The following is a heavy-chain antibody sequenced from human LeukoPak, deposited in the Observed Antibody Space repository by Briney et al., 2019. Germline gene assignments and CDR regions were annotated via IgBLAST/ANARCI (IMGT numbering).Heavy chain of an antibody. V-gene: IGHV3-7*01. Sequence: PGGSLRLSCAASGFTFGSYWMSWVRQAPDKGLEWVANIKQDRSEKYYVDSVKGRFTISRDNSKNTLYLQMNSLRAEDTAVYYCARYQRLDYMDVWGKGTTVTISS. CDR1: GFTFGSYW. D-gene: IGHD6-19*01. J-gene: IGHJ6*03. CDR2: IKQDRSEK. CDR3: ARYQRLDYMDV.